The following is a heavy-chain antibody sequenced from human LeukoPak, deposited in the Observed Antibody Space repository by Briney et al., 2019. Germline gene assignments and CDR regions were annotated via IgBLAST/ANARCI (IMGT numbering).Heavy chain of an antibody. CDR3: ARSANYDFWSGYYRDYYYYMDV. V-gene: IGHV1-18*01. Sequence: GAAVKVSSKASGYTFTSYGISWVRQAPGQGLEWMGWISAYNGNTNNAQKLQGRVTMTTDTSTSTAYMKLRNLRSDDTAVYYCARSANYDFWSGYYRDYYYYMDVWGKGTTVTVSS. CDR1: GYTFTSYG. J-gene: IGHJ6*03. D-gene: IGHD3-3*01. CDR2: ISAYNGNT.